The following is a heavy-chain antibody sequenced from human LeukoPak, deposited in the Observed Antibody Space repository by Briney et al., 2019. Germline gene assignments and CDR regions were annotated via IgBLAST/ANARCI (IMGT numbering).Heavy chain of an antibody. J-gene: IGHJ4*02. CDR2: IGGSGTTI. V-gene: IGHV3-48*01. CDR1: KFTFSTYG. Sequence: GGSLRLSCATSKFTFSTYGMHWVRQAPGKGLEWVSYIGGSGTTIYYTDSVKGRFTISRDNAKKVLYLQMSSLRAEDTAVYYCARARDYGDYPPDYWGQGTLVTVSS. CDR3: ARARDYGDYPPDY. D-gene: IGHD4-17*01.